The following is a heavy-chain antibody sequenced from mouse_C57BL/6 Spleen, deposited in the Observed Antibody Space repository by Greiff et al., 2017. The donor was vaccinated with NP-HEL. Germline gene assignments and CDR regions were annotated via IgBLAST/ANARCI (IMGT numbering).Heavy chain of an antibody. CDR3: ARTLITTVVVRFAY. CDR1: GYTFTSYW. D-gene: IGHD1-1*01. Sequence: QVQLQQSGAELVKPGASVKLSCKASGYTFTSYWMQWVNQRPGQGLEWIGEIDPSDSYTNYNQKFKGKATLTVDTSSSTAYMQLSSLTSEDSAVYYCARTLITTVVVRFAYWGQGTLVTVSA. V-gene: IGHV1-50*01. J-gene: IGHJ3*01. CDR2: IDPSDSYT.